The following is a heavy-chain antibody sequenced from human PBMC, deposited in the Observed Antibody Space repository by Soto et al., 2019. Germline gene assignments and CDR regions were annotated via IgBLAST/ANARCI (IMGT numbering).Heavy chain of an antibody. Sequence: SETLSLTCTVSGSSINSSGYYWGWIRQPPGKGLEWIGSMFYGVSTYYNPSLKSRVTISVDTSKNQFSLKLSSVTAADTAVYYYERGRPGDTAMVIFYYFDYWGQGTLVTVSS. J-gene: IGHJ4*02. CDR1: GSSINSSGYY. CDR2: MFYGVST. D-gene: IGHD5-18*01. V-gene: IGHV4-39*07. CDR3: ERGRPGDTAMVIFYYFDY.